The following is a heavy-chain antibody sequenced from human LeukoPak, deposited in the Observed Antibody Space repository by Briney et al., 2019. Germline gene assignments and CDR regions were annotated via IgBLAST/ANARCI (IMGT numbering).Heavy chain of an antibody. CDR1: GGSISSYY. D-gene: IGHD6-19*01. V-gene: IGHV4-59*01. J-gene: IGHJ4*02. Sequence: SETLSLTCTVSGGSISSYYWSWIRQPPGKGLEWIGYVYYTGSTEYNPPLRSRVTISLEMSKHQFSLDLTSVTAADTAVYYCAKPAISSSGWYYDYWGQGTLVTVSS. CDR3: AKPAISSSGWYYDY. CDR2: VYYTGST.